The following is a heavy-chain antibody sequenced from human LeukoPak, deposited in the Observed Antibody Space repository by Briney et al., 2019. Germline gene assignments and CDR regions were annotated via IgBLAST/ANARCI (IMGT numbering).Heavy chain of an antibody. D-gene: IGHD3-22*01. J-gene: IGHJ6*02. Sequence: GGSLRLSCAASGFTFSSYSMNWVRQAPGKGLEWVSYISSSSSTIYYADSVKGRFTISRDNAKNSLYLQMNGLRAEDTAVYYCARDFHYYDSSGYTYYYGMDVWGQGTTVTVSS. CDR1: GFTFSSYS. CDR3: ARDFHYYDSSGYTYYYGMDV. CDR2: ISSSSSTI. V-gene: IGHV3-48*01.